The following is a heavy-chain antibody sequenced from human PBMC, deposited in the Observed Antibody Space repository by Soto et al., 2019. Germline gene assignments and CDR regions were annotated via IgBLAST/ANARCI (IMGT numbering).Heavy chain of an antibody. CDR1: RFTFSSSW. J-gene: IGHJ6*02. D-gene: IGHD2-21*02. CDR3: ARVATVVTPGIYYYGMDV. CDR2: IKQDGSEK. V-gene: IGHV3-7*05. Sequence: EVQLVESGGGLVQPGGSLRLSCAASRFTFSSSWMSWVPQAPGKGLECVANIKQDGSEKYYVDSVKGRFTNSRDNAMNSLYLQMNSLRAEDTAVYYWARVATVVTPGIYYYGMDVWGQGTTVTVSS.